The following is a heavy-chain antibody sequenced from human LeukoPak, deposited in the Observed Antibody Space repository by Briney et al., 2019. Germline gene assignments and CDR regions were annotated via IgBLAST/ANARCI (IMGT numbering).Heavy chain of an antibody. Sequence: GGSLRLSCITSGFMFDDFGMAWVRQRPGKGLEWVSNINWNSGSIGYADSVKGRFTVSRDNAKNSLYLQMNSLRAEDTALYYCARDGGYCSRTDCHTFDYWGQGILVTVSS. CDR2: INWNSGSI. V-gene: IGHV3-20*04. D-gene: IGHD2-2*02. J-gene: IGHJ4*02. CDR3: ARDGGYCSRTDCHTFDY. CDR1: GFMFDDFG.